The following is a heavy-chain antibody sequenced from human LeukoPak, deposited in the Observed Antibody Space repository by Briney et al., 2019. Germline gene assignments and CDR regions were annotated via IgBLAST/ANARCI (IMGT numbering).Heavy chain of an antibody. D-gene: IGHD2-2*01. CDR3: AKESSPPIVPHDY. CDR2: IRYDGSNK. Sequence: GGSLRLSCAASGFTFSSYGMHWVRQAPGKGLEWVAFIRYDGSNKYYADSVKGRFTISRDNSKNTLYLQMNSLRAEDTAVYYCAKESSPPIVPHDYWGQGTLVTVSS. J-gene: IGHJ4*02. CDR1: GFTFSSYG. V-gene: IGHV3-30*02.